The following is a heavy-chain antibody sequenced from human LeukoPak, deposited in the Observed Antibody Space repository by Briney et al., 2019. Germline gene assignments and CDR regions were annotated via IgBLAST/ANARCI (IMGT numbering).Heavy chain of an antibody. CDR3: ARVSWFPGTSYYYMDV. CDR1: GGSFSGYY. D-gene: IGHD1-1*01. CDR2: INHSGST. V-gene: IGHV4-34*01. J-gene: IGHJ6*03. Sequence: SETLSLTCAVYGGSFSGYYWSWIRQPPGKGLEWIGEINHSGSTNYNPSLKSRVTISVDTSKSQFSLNLSSVTAADTAVYYCARVSWFPGTSYYYMDVWGKGTTVTVSS.